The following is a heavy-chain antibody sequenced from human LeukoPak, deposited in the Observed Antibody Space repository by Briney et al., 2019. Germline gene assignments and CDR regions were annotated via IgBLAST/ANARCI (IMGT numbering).Heavy chain of an antibody. V-gene: IGHV4-38-2*02. Sequence: PSETLSLTCTVSGYSISSGYYWGWIRQPPGKGLEWIGSIYYSGSTYYNPSLKSRVTISVDTSKNQFSLKLSSVTAADTAVYYCARHWGYDFWSGYSPWGQGTLVTVSS. CDR3: ARHWGYDFWSGYSP. J-gene: IGHJ4*02. D-gene: IGHD3-3*01. CDR1: GYSISSGYY. CDR2: IYYSGST.